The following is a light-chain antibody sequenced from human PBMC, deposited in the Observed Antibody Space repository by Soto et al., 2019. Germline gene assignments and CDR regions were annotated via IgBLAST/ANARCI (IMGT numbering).Light chain of an antibody. CDR3: QHYNSYSEA. CDR2: KAS. CDR1: QSISSW. Sequence: DIQMTQSPVTLSASVGDRVTITCRASQSISSWLAWYQQKPGKAPKLLIYKASTLESGVPSNFSGSGSGTEFTLTISSLQPEDFATYYCQHYNSYSEAFGQGTKVDIK. J-gene: IGKJ1*01. V-gene: IGKV1-5*03.